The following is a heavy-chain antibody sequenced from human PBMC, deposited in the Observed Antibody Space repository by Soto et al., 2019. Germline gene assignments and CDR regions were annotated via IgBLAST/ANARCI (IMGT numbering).Heavy chain of an antibody. CDR1: GAPISGGDYH. CDR3: ARGSAAKRYFDL. Sequence: QVQLQESGPGLVKPSQTLSLMCTVSGAPISGGDYHWSWIRQPPGKGLEWIGYIFPSGATHYNSSLGSRITMSVETSKSHFSLKLTSVTAADTPVYFCARGSAAKRYFDLWGRGTLVTVSS. CDR2: IFPSGAT. V-gene: IGHV4-30-4*01. J-gene: IGHJ2*01. D-gene: IGHD5-18*01.